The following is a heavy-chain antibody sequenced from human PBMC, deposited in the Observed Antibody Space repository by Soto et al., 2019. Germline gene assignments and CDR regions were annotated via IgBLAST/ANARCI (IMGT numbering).Heavy chain of an antibody. D-gene: IGHD3-22*01. CDR1: GYTFTSYH. V-gene: IGHV1-18*04. Sequence: SVKVSCKASGYTFTSYHISWVRQAPGQGLEWMGWISAYNGNTNYAQKLQGRVTMTTDTSTSTAYMELRSLRSDDTAVYYCARDDSGDYHLDPWGQGTRVTVSS. CDR3: ARDDSGDYHLDP. CDR2: ISAYNGNT. J-gene: IGHJ5*02.